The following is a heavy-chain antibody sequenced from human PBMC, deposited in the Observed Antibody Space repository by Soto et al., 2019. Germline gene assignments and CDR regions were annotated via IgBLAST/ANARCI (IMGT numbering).Heavy chain of an antibody. V-gene: IGHV4-4*07. CDR1: GVSVTSYT. Sequence: SETLSLTCSVSGVSVTSYTWSWVRQPANKGLEWIGRVFSSVSATYNPSLKSRVSISMDTAENRISLKLDSVTAADAGVYFCARDGMTTGDTWGTGTLVTDSS. CDR3: ARDGMTTGDT. D-gene: IGHD2-21*02. J-gene: IGHJ4*02. CDR2: VFSSVSA.